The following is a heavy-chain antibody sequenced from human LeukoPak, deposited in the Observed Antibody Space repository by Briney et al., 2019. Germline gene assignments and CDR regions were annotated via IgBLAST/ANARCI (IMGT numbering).Heavy chain of an antibody. CDR3: ARDSGTTGEVKFDP. D-gene: IGHD3-10*01. J-gene: IGHJ5*02. V-gene: IGHV4-4*07. CDR2: ISGSGTI. CDR1: GGSINSY. Sequence: ASETLSLTCTVSGGSINSYWSWIRQPAGKGLEWIGRISGSGTITYNPALQSRLSISIDTSKNPFSLKLMSVTAADTAVYYCARDSGTTGEVKFDPWGQGTLVTVSS.